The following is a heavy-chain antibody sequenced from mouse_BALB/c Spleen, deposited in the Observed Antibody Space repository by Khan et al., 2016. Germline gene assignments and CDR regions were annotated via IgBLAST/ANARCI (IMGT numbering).Heavy chain of an antibody. J-gene: IGHJ2*01. V-gene: IGHV5-6-5*01. CDR3: ASNVSYFHY. CDR2: SSSGGRR. Sequence: VELVESGGGLVKPGGSLKLSCAASGFTFSSYAMSWVRQTPEKRLEWVASSSSGGRRFYPDILKDRLNISRDNARNIQYLQMSSMRYEDTAMYYCASNVSYFHYWCQGTTLTFSS. D-gene: IGHD6-2*01. CDR1: GFTFSSYA.